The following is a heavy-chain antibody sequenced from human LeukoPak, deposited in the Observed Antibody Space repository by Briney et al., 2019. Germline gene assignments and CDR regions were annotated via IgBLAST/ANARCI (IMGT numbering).Heavy chain of an antibody. D-gene: IGHD3-22*01. CDR1: GGSIRSSTYY. Sequence: PSGTLSLTCTVSGGSIRSSTYYWGWIRQPPGKGLEWIGSIYYSGSTYYNPSLKSRITISVDTSKNQFSLKLSSVTAADTAVYYCAKYSHSSGPRSLDYWGQGTLVTVSS. V-gene: IGHV4-39*01. J-gene: IGHJ4*02. CDR3: AKYSHSSGPRSLDY. CDR2: IYYSGST.